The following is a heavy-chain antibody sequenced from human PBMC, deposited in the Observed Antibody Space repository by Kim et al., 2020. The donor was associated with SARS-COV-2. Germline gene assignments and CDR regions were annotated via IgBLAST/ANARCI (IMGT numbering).Heavy chain of an antibody. D-gene: IGHD6-13*01. V-gene: IGHV3-21*01. CDR2: ISSSSSYI. CDR1: GFTFSSYS. Sequence: GGSLRLSCAASGFTFSSYSMNWVRQAPGKGLEWVSSISSSSSYIYYADSVKGRFTISRDNAKNSLYLQMNSLRAEDTAVYYCASFRSRYSSSPAHSINDYGMDVWGQGTTVTVSS. CDR3: ASFRSRYSSSPAHSINDYGMDV. J-gene: IGHJ6*02.